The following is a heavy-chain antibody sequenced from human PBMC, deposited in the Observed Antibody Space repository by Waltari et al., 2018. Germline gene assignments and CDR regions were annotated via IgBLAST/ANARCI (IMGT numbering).Heavy chain of an antibody. Sequence: QMQLVESGGGVVQPGGALRLSCAASGFTFSGYTMYWVRQAPGKGLEWVTLISNDGSSIHYADSVKARFFISRDNSKNALYLQLNSLRTDDTAVYYCARGDYGMDVWGQGTTVTVSS. V-gene: IGHV3-30*04. J-gene: IGHJ6*02. CDR1: GFTFSGYT. CDR3: ARGDYGMDV. CDR2: ISNDGSSI.